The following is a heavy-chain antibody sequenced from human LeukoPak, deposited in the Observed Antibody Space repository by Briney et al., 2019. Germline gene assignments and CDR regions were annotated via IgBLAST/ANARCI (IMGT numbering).Heavy chain of an antibody. CDR2: IHPDNSRT. D-gene: IGHD1-14*01. Sequence: GESLKISCQGSGYIFTNYWIAWVRQMPGKGLEWMGSIHPDNSRTAYSPSFQGQVTLSADKSITTAYLQWSNLKTSDTALYYCARQPTGFPNWFDPWGQGTLVIVSS. V-gene: IGHV5-51*01. CDR3: ARQPTGFPNWFDP. CDR1: GYIFTNYW. J-gene: IGHJ5*02.